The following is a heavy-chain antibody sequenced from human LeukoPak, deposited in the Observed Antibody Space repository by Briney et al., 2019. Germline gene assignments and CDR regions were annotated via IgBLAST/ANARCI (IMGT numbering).Heavy chain of an antibody. V-gene: IGHV3-21*01. CDR1: GFTFSNYY. Sequence: GGSLRLSCAASGFTFSNYYMNWVRQAPGRGLEWGSSISSGSSYIYYADSLKGRFTISRDNAKNSLYLQMNSLRAEDTAVYYCATGVRGYNSALDYWGQGTLVTVSP. CDR3: ATGVRGYNSALDY. D-gene: IGHD6-19*01. CDR2: ISSGSSYI. J-gene: IGHJ4*02.